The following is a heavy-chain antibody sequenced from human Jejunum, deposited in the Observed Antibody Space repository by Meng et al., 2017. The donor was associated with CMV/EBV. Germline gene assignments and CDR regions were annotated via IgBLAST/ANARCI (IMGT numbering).Heavy chain of an antibody. CDR2: IRSKSDGGAI. CDR3: TTDRREGTNQQFDF. J-gene: IGHJ4*02. V-gene: IGHV3-15*01. CDR1: GFTLKNAW. Sequence: SGFTLKNAWMSWVRQAPGEGLEWVGRIRSKSDGGAIGYAAPVRGRFTISRDDSENMLYLQMSSLKTEDTAVYFCTTDRREGTNQQFDFWGQGTLVTVSS. D-gene: IGHD1-1*01.